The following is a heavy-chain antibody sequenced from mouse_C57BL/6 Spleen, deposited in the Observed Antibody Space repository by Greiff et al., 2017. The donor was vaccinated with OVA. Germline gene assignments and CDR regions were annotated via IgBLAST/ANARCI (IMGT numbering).Heavy chain of an antibody. Sequence: VQLQQSGAELVRPGASVTLSCKASGYTFTDYEMHWVKQTPVHGLEWIGAIDPETGGTAYNQKFKGKAILTADKSSSTAYMELRSLTSEDSAVYYCTREGGYYYGYDWFAYWGQGTLVTVSA. D-gene: IGHD2-2*01. CDR1: GYTFTDYE. CDR3: TREGGYYYGYDWFAY. J-gene: IGHJ3*01. V-gene: IGHV1-15*01. CDR2: IDPETGGT.